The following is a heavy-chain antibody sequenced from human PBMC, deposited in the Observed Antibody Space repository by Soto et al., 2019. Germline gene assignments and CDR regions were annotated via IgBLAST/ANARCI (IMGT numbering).Heavy chain of an antibody. D-gene: IGHD2-21*02. Sequence: ASVKVSCKTSGYPFTDYFIHWVGQAPGQGLEWMGIISLYHHSTSYAQKFQGRLTVTADTSTTTVYMDLSSLTSEDSAVYWCARELYSCGGDCHYYMDYWG. CDR3: ARELYSCGGDCHYYMDY. CDR2: ISLYHHST. V-gene: IGHV1-46*01. J-gene: IGHJ6*03. CDR1: GYPFTDYF.